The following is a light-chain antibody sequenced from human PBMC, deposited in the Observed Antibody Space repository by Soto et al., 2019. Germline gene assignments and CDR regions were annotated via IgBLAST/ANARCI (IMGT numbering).Light chain of an antibody. CDR2: GAS. Sequence: EIVMTQSPATLSVSPGERATLSCRASQSVSSNLAWYQQKPGQAPRLLIYGASTRATGIPARFSGSGSGTEFTLTISILQSEDLAVYCCQQYNNWPRTFGQGTKVEIK. V-gene: IGKV3-15*01. CDR3: QQYNNWPRT. J-gene: IGKJ1*01. CDR1: QSVSSN.